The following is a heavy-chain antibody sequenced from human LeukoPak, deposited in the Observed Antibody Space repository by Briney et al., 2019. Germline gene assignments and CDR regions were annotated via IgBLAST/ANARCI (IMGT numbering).Heavy chain of an antibody. CDR2: IYSGGST. J-gene: IGHJ4*02. CDR3: ARGGYDSTSSFDY. V-gene: IGHV3-53*04. D-gene: IGHD3-22*01. Sequence: GGSLRLSCAASGYTVSSNYMSWVRQAPGKGLEWVSVIYSGGSTYYADSVKGRFTISRHNSKNTLYLQMNSLRAEDTAVYYCARGGYDSTSSFDYWGQGTLVTVSS. CDR1: GYTVSSNY.